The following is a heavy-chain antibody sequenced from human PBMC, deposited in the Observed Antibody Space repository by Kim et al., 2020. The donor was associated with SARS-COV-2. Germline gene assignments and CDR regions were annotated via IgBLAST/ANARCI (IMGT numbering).Heavy chain of an antibody. CDR3: ASLVRYCSSTSCYVFDY. D-gene: IGHD2-2*01. V-gene: IGHV4-39*01. J-gene: IGHJ4*02. Sequence: LKSRVTISVDTSKNQFSLKLSSVTAADTAVYYCASLVRYCSSTSCYVFDYWGQGTLVTVSS.